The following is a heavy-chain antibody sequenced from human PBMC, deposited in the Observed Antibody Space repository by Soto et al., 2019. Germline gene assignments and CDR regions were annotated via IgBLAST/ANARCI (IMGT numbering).Heavy chain of an antibody. V-gene: IGHV4-59*06. CDR3: ARRSEIYSKGYYGMDV. CDR1: GGSISSYY. J-gene: IGHJ6*02. Sequence: PSETLSLTCTVSGGSISSYYWSWIRQPPGKGLEWIGYIYYSGSTYYNPSLKSRVTISVDTSKNQFSLKLSSVTAADTAVYYCARRSEIYSKGYYGMDVWGQGTTVTVSS. D-gene: IGHD4-4*01. CDR2: IYYSGST.